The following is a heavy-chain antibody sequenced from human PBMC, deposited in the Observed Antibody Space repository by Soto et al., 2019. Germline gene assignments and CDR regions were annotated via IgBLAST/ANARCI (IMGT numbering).Heavy chain of an antibody. CDR2: VSYDGSFK. D-gene: IGHD2-2*01. V-gene: IGHV3-30*18. CDR3: AKDSDQLLFDYYYYGMDV. Sequence: QVQLVESGGGVVQPGGSLRLSCAASGFTFSKFGIHWVRQAPGKGLEWVAVVSYDGSFKYYADSVKGRFTISRDNSKNPLYLQMNSLRPEDTALYYCAKDSDQLLFDYYYYGMDVWGQGTTVTVSS. J-gene: IGHJ6*02. CDR1: GFTFSKFG.